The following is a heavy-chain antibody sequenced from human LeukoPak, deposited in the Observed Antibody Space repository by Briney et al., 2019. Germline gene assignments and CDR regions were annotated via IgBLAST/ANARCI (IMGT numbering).Heavy chain of an antibody. CDR2: INHNSGDT. D-gene: IGHD3-16*01. CDR1: GYTLSDCY. J-gene: IGHJ4*02. V-gene: IGHV1-2*02. CDR3: ARVVSGGVIWAY. Sequence: GASVKVSCKASGYTLSDCYMHWVRQAPGKGLEWMGWINHNSGDTKYAQNLQGRVTLTSDTSINTAYMELTRLRSDDTAVYFCARVVSGGVIWAYWGQGTLVTVSS.